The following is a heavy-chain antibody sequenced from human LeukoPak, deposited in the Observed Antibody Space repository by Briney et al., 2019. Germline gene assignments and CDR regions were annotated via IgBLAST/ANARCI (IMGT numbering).Heavy chain of an antibody. CDR3: AKDPIRYDSSGYYYLVLGAFDI. V-gene: IGHV3-23*01. D-gene: IGHD3-22*01. CDR1: GFTFSSYA. Sequence: GGSLRLSCAASGFTFSSYAMSWVRQAPGKGLEWVSAISGSGGSTYYADSVKGRFTISRDNSKNTLYLQMNSLRAEDTAVYYCAKDPIRYDSSGYYYLVLGAFDIWGQGTMVTVSS. CDR2: ISGSGGST. J-gene: IGHJ3*02.